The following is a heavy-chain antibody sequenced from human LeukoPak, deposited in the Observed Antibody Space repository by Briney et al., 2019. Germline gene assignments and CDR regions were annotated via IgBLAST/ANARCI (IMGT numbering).Heavy chain of an antibody. V-gene: IGHV4-34*01. CDR2: INHSGST. J-gene: IGHJ6*02. CDR1: GFTFSSYA. D-gene: IGHD3-3*01. Sequence: ESLRLSCAASGFTFSSYAMHWIRQPPGKGLEWIGEINHSGSTNYNPSLKSRVTISVDTPKNQFSLKLSSVTAADTAVYYCARNRLRFLEWLSEGMDVWGQGTTVTVSS. CDR3: ARNRLRFLEWLSEGMDV.